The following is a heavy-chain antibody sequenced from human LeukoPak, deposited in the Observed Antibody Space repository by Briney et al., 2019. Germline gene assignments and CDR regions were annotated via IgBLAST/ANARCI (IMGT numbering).Heavy chain of an antibody. CDR3: ARGTAMVEGYFDY. D-gene: IGHD5-18*01. Sequence: PGGSLRLSCAASGFTFSSYAMSWVRQAPGKGLEWVSAISGSGGSTYYADSVKGRFTISRDNSKNTLYLQMNSLRAEDTAVYYCARGTAMVEGYFDYWGQGTLVTVSS. CDR1: GFTFSSYA. CDR2: ISGSGGST. V-gene: IGHV3-23*01. J-gene: IGHJ4*02.